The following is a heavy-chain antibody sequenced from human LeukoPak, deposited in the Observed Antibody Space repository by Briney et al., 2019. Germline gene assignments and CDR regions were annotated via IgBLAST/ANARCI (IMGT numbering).Heavy chain of an antibody. CDR1: VFTFSRYS. J-gene: IGHJ4*02. D-gene: IGHD3-10*01. CDR3: ARISDFGEFDY. CDR2: ISGSSTYI. V-gene: IGHV3-21*01. Sequence: PGGSLRLSCAASVFTFSRYSMNWVRQAPGKGLEWVSSISGSSTYIYYADSVKGRFTISRDNAKNSLYLQMNSLRAEDTAVYYCARISDFGEFDYWGQGTLVTVSS.